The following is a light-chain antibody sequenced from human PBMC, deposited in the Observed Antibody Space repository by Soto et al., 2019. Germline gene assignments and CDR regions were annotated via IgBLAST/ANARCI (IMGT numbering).Light chain of an antibody. V-gene: IGKV1-17*01. J-gene: IGKJ4*01. CDR3: LQHNSYPLT. CDR2: GAS. CDR1: QGIRKD. Sequence: DIQMTQSPTSLSASVGVRVTITCRASQGIRKDLCWYQQRPGKAPKRLIFGASSLQSGVPSRFRGSASGTEFTLTISSLQPEDFATYFCLQHNSYPLTFGGGTK.